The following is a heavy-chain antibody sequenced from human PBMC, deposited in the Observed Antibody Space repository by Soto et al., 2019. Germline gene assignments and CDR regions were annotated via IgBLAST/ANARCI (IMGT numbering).Heavy chain of an antibody. CDR2: INHSGST. Sequence: SETLSLTCSVYGGSFSGYYWSWIRQPPGKGLEWIGEINHSGSTNYNPSLKSRVTISVDTSKNQFSLKLSSVTASDTAMYYCARRVYYYDSSGAMDVWGQGTTVTVSS. D-gene: IGHD3-22*01. CDR3: ARRVYYYDSSGAMDV. J-gene: IGHJ6*02. V-gene: IGHV4-34*01. CDR1: GGSFSGYY.